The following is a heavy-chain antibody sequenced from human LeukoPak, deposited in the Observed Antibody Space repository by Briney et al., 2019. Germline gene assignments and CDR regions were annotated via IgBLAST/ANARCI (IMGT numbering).Heavy chain of an antibody. CDR1: GFTFSSYS. Sequence: GGSLRLSCAASGFTFSSYSMNWVRQAPGKGLEWVSSISSSSSYIYYADSVKGRFTISRDNAKNSLYLQMNSLRAEDTAVYYCAGISRIFTGFDYWGQGTLVTVSS. V-gene: IGHV3-21*04. D-gene: IGHD3-3*01. J-gene: IGHJ4*02. CDR2: ISSSSSYI. CDR3: AGISRIFTGFDY.